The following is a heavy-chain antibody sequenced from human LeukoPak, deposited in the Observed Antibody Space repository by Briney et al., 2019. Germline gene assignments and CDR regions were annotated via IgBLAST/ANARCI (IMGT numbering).Heavy chain of an antibody. D-gene: IGHD3-22*01. CDR3: AGGPSPYYYDSSGYLDY. V-gene: IGHV3-30-3*01. J-gene: IGHJ4*02. Sequence: GRSLRLSCAASGFTFSSYAMHWVRQAPGKGLEWVAVISYDGSNKYYADSVKGRFTISRDNSKNTLYLQMNSLRAEDTAVYYCAGGPSPYYYDSSGYLDYWGQGTLVTVSS. CDR2: ISYDGSNK. CDR1: GFTFSSYA.